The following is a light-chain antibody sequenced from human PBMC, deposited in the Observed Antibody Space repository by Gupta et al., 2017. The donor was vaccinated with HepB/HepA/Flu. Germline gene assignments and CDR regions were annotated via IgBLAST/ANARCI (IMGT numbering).Light chain of an antibody. CDR1: QIITNL. CDR2: AAS. Sequence: DIQMTQSPSSLSASVGDRVTITYRESQIITNLLNWYQQKPVQDPKLLIYAASSLKSGVPSRFSGSGYGTDFTLTISSRQPEDFASYYCQQSYSMPNTFGQGTKLEIK. V-gene: IGKV1-39*01. CDR3: QQSYSMPNT. J-gene: IGKJ2*01.